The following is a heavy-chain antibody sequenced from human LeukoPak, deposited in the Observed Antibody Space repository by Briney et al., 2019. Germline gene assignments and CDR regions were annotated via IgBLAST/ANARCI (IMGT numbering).Heavy chain of an antibody. CDR2: IYYTGST. V-gene: IGHV4-39*01. J-gene: IGHJ5*02. D-gene: IGHD5-18*01. Sequence: PSETLSLTCTVSGGSISSSTYYWGWIRQPPGKGLEWIGSIYYTGSTYYNPSLKSRVTIFVDTSKNQFSLKLSSVTAADTAVYYCARIWIQLWPSPSNWFDPWGQGTLVTVSS. CDR3: ARIWIQLWPSPSNWFDP. CDR1: GGSISSSTYY.